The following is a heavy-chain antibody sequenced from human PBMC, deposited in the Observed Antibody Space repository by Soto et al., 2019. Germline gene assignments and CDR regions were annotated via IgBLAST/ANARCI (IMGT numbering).Heavy chain of an antibody. CDR1: GFTFSSYG. CDR3: ARDCSRSGGSCSGFFDY. Sequence: GGSLRLSCAASGFTFSSYGMHWVRQAPGKGLEWVAVISYDGSTIYYADSVKGRFTISRDNAKNSLYLQMNSLRAEDTAVYYCARDCSRSGGSCSGFFDYWGQGTLVTVSS. D-gene: IGHD2-15*01. V-gene: IGHV3-30*03. CDR2: ISYDGSTI. J-gene: IGHJ4*02.